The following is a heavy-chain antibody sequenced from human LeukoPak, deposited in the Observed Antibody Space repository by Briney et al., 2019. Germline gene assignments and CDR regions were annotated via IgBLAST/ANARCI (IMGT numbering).Heavy chain of an antibody. CDR1: GGSISSGSYY. CDR2: IYYSGST. Sequence: SETLSLTCTVSGGSISSGSYYWTWIRQPAGKGLEWIGSIYYSGSTYYNPSLKSRVTISVDTSKNQFSLRLSSVTAADTAVYYCARRDCSSTSCLRFDPWGQGTLVTVSS. CDR3: ARRDCSSTSCLRFDP. D-gene: IGHD2-2*01. J-gene: IGHJ5*02. V-gene: IGHV4-39*01.